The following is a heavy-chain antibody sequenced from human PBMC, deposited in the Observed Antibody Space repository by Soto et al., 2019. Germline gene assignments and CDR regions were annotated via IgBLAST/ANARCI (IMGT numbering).Heavy chain of an antibody. V-gene: IGHV4-31*03. Sequence: SETLSLTCSVSGDSISRNGYFWTWVRQHPGKGLEWIGYIYYDGRSYYTPSLKSRVIISVDTSKNQFSLNLTAVTAADTAVYYCARGTMLRGPGYYYAMDVWGQGTTVTVSS. D-gene: IGHD3-10*01. J-gene: IGHJ6*02. CDR2: IYYDGRS. CDR1: GDSISRNGYF. CDR3: ARGTMLRGPGYYYAMDV.